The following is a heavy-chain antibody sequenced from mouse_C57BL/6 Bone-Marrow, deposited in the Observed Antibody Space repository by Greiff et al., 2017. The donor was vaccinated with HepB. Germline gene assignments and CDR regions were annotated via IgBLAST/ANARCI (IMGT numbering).Heavy chain of an antibody. CDR1: GFNIKDDY. D-gene: IGHD2-1*01. CDR2: IDPENGDT. CDR3: TRGGNYERY. J-gene: IGHJ2*01. Sequence: EVKLVESGAELVRPGASVKLSCTASGFNIKDDYMHWVKQRPEQGLEWIGWIDPENGDTEYASKFQGKATITADTSSNTAYLQLSSLTSEDTAVYYCTRGGNYERYWGQGTTLTVSS. V-gene: IGHV14-4*01.